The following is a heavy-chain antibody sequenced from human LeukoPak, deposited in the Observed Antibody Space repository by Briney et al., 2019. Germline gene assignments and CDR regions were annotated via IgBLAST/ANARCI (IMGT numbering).Heavy chain of an antibody. CDR1: GGSFSGYY. V-gene: IGHV4-34*01. CDR3: ARTVAGLPYYYHGMDV. Sequence: SETLSLTCAVYGGSFSGYYWSWIRQPPGKGLEWIGKISHSGSTNYNPSLKSRVTISVDTSKKQFSLKLSSVTAADTAVYYCARTVAGLPYYYHGMDVWGQGTTVTVSS. CDR2: ISHSGST. D-gene: IGHD6-19*01. J-gene: IGHJ6*02.